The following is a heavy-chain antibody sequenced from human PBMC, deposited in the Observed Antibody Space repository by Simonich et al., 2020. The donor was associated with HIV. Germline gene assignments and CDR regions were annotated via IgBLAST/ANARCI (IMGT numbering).Heavy chain of an antibody. CDR2: IWYDGSKK. J-gene: IGHJ1*01. Sequence: QVQLVESGGGVVQPGRSLRLSCAASGFTFSSYGMHWVRQAPGKGLEWVEVIWYDGSKKYYADSVKGRFTISRDDSKSIAYLQMNSLKTEDTAVYYCTSSDYDSSDYYYRYFQHWGQGTLVTVSS. CDR1: GFTFSSYG. CDR3: TSSDYDSSDYYYRYFQH. V-gene: IGHV3-33*01. D-gene: IGHD3-22*01.